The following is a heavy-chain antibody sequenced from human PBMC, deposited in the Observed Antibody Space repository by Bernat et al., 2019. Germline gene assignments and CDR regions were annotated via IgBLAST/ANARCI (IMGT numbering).Heavy chain of an antibody. CDR1: GGSISSSSYY. CDR2: INYGGST. J-gene: IGHJ4*02. V-gene: IGHV4-39*01. D-gene: IGHD3-16*02. Sequence: QVQLQESGPGLVKPSETLSLTCTVSGGSISSSSYYWGWIRQPPGKGLEWIASINYGGSTYYNPSLKSRVTISVDTSKNQFSLKLSSVTAADTAVYYCASGQYDYIWGSYRYFDYWGQGTLVTVSS. CDR3: ASGQYDYIWGSYRYFDY.